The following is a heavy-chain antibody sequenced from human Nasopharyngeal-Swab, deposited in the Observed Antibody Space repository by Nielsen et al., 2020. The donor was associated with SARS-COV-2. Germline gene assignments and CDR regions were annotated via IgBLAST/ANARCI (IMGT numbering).Heavy chain of an antibody. V-gene: IGHV4-59*13. J-gene: IGHJ3*02. CDR3: ARQQNGGYYYDSSGYYPRAFDI. CDR2: IYYSGST. CDR1: GGSISSYY. D-gene: IGHD3-22*01. Sequence: SETLSLTCTVSGGSISSYYWSWIRQPPGKGLEWIGYIYYSGSTNYNPSLKSRVTISVDTSKNQFSLKLSSVTAADTAVYYCARQQNGGYYYDSSGYYPRAFDIWGQGTMVTVSS.